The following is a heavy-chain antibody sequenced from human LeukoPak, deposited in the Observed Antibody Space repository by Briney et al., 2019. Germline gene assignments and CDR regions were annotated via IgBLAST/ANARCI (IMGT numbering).Heavy chain of an antibody. J-gene: IGHJ3*02. Sequence: GGSLRLSCAASGFTFSSYEMNWVRQAPGKGLEWVSYISSSGSTIYYADSVQGRFTISRDNAKNSLYLQMNSLRAEDTAIYYCAKDQYSGSQRPDDAFHIWGQGTMVTVSS. CDR1: GFTFSSYE. CDR3: AKDQYSGSQRPDDAFHI. CDR2: ISSSGSTI. D-gene: IGHD3-10*01. V-gene: IGHV3-48*03.